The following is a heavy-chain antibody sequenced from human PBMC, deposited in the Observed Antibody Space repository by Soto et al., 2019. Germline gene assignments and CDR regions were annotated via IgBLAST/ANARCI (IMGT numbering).Heavy chain of an antibody. CDR2: IYYSGST. V-gene: IGHV4-59*01. CDR3: ARVGGLAARTFDY. Sequence: SETLSLTCTVSGGSISDFYWSWIRQPPGKGLEWIGYIYYSGSTNYNPSLKSRVTISVDTSKNQFSLNLRSMSPADTAVYYCARVGGLAARTFDYWGPGTLVTVCS. D-gene: IGHD6-6*01. CDR1: GGSISDFY. J-gene: IGHJ4*02.